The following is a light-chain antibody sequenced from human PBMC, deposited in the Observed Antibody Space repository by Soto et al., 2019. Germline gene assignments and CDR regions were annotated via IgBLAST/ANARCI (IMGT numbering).Light chain of an antibody. J-gene: IGKJ1*01. CDR2: GAS. CDR3: QQYGSSPLT. Sequence: EVVVTQSPATLSVSPGEIATLSCRASQSVSSSYLAWYQQKPGQAPRLLIYGASSRATGIPDRFSGSGSGTDFTLTISRLEPEDFAVYYCQQYGSSPLTFGQGTKGDIK. V-gene: IGKV3-20*01. CDR1: QSVSSSY.